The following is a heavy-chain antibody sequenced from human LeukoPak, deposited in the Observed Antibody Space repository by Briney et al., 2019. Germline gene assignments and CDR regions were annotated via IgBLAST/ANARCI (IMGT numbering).Heavy chain of an antibody. CDR3: AREEAYCSSSSCHIDY. Sequence: ASVKVSCKASEYTFTGYYVHWVRQAPGQGPEWMGWINPNSGGTNYAQKFQGRVTMTRDTSISTAYMELSRLRSDDTAVYYCAREEAYCSSSSCHIDYWGQGTLVTVSS. J-gene: IGHJ4*02. V-gene: IGHV1-2*02. CDR2: INPNSGGT. CDR1: EYTFTGYY. D-gene: IGHD2-2*02.